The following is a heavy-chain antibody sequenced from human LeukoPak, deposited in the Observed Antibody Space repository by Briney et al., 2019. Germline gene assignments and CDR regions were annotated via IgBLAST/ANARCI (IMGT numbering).Heavy chain of an antibody. Sequence: SETLSLTCAVSGGSISTSDYYWGWIRQPPGKGLEWIRSIYYSGSTYYNPFLKSRLTISGDTSKNQFSLKLSSVTTADTAVYYCARHASGWYTDWGQGTLVTVSS. V-gene: IGHV4-39*01. D-gene: IGHD6-19*01. CDR2: IYYSGST. J-gene: IGHJ4*02. CDR1: GGSISTSDYY. CDR3: ARHASGWYTD.